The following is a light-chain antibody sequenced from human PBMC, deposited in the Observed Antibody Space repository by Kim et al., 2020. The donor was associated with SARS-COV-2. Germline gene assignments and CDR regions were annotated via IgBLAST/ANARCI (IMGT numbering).Light chain of an antibody. Sequence: APGETARLACGGGNIGRKSVHWYQRKPGRVPVVFIYYDRDRPSGIPERFSGSNSGNTATLTISRVEAGDEADYYCQVWDSSSDHPVFGGGTKVTVL. V-gene: IGLV3-21*04. J-gene: IGLJ2*01. CDR2: YDR. CDR3: QVWDSSSDHPV. CDR1: NIGRKS.